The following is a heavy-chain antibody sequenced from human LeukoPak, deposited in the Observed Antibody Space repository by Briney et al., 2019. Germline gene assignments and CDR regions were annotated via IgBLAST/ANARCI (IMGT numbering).Heavy chain of an antibody. J-gene: IGHJ4*02. CDR1: GLSVSSNF. CDR2: IYGGGST. V-gene: IGHV3-66*01. D-gene: IGHD5-18*01. CDR3: ARGSQQLWPNFDY. Sequence: GGSLRLSCAATGLSVSSNFMSWVRQAPGKGLEWVSVIYGGGSTYYADSVKGRFTISRDNSKNTLYLQMNSLRAEDTAVYYCARGSQQLWPNFDYWGQGTLVTVSS.